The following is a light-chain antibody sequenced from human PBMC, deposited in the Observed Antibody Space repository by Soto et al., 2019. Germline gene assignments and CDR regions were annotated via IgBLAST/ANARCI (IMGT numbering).Light chain of an antibody. CDR2: GAS. CDR3: QQYNNWPYT. Sequence: EIGMTQSPATLSVSPAERATLSCRASQSVSSNLAWYQQKPGQAPRLLIYGASTRATGIPARFSGSGSGTEFTLTISSLQSEDFAVYYCQQYNNWPYTFGQGTKLEIK. CDR1: QSVSSN. V-gene: IGKV3-15*01. J-gene: IGKJ2*01.